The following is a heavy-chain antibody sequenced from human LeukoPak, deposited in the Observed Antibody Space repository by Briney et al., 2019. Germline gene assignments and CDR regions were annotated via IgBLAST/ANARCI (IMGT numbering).Heavy chain of an antibody. D-gene: IGHD5-12*01. V-gene: IGHV4-59*08. CDR3: ARHIGYGPFDL. J-gene: IGHJ2*01. CDR1: GGSISSYY. CDR2: IYYSGST. Sequence: ASETLSLTCTVSGGSISSYYWSWIRQPPGKGLEWIGYIYYSGSTNYNPSLKSRVTISVDTSKNQFSLKLSSVTAADTAVYYCARHIGYGPFDLWGRGTLVTVSS.